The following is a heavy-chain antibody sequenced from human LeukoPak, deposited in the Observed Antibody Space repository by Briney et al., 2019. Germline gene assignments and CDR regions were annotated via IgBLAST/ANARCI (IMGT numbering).Heavy chain of an antibody. CDR2: INHSGST. V-gene: IGHV4-34*01. D-gene: IGHD2-2*01. J-gene: IGHJ4*02. Sequence: SETLSLTCAVYGGSFSGYYWSWIRQPPGKGLEWIGEINHSGSTNYNPSLRSRVTISVDTSKNQFSLKLSSVAAADTAVYYCARGPRYQLLLAYWGQGTLATVSS. CDR3: ARGPRYQLLLAY. CDR1: GGSFSGYY.